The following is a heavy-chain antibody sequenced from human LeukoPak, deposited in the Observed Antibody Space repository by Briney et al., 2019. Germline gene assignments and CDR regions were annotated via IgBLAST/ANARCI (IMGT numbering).Heavy chain of an antibody. CDR2: ISSSSSYI. J-gene: IGHJ4*02. CDR1: GFTFSSYS. CDR3: ARDSGSQIYYFDY. V-gene: IGHV3-21*01. Sequence: PGGSLRLSCAASGFTFSSYSMNWVRQAPGKGLEWVSSISSSSSYIYYADSVKGRFTISRDNAKNSLYLQMNSLRAEDTAVYYCARDSGSQIYYFDYWGQGTLDTVSS. D-gene: IGHD1-26*01.